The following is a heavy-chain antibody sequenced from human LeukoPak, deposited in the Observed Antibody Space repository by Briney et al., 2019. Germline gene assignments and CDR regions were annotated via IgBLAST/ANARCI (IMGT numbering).Heavy chain of an antibody. CDR3: AKVWAHDGSGNPYWHFDL. V-gene: IGHV3-23*01. CDR2: ISDTGGIT. D-gene: IGHD3-10*01. CDR1: GFTFSNYA. Sequence: GGTLRLSCSASGFTFSNYAMSWVRQAPGKGLEWVSSISDTGGITYYADSVKGRFTISRDNAKNTLCLQMNSLRDEDTAVYYCAKVWAHDGSGNPYWHFDLWGRGTLVTVSS. J-gene: IGHJ2*01.